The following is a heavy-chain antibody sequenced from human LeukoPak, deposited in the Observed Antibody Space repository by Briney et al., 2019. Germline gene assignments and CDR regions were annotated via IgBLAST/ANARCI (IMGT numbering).Heavy chain of an antibody. D-gene: IGHD3-9*01. Sequence: ASVKDSCKASGYTFSDYYMNWVRQAPGQGLEWMGWINPYTGDIHYAENFQGRVTMTRDTSLTTAYIELTRLRSDDTAFYFCARAAGYHDWLSPSDYWGQGTLVTVSS. CDR3: ARAAGYHDWLSPSDY. V-gene: IGHV1-2*02. J-gene: IGHJ4*02. CDR2: INPYTGDI. CDR1: GYTFSDYY.